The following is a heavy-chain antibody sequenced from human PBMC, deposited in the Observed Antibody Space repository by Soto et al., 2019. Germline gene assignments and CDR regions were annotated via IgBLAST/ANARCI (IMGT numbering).Heavy chain of an antibody. J-gene: IGHJ4*02. D-gene: IGHD2-21*02. CDR2: ISSSSSYI. V-gene: IGHV3-21*01. CDR1: GFTFSSYS. CDR3: ARDTKDRVVVTFSLHD. Sequence: KPGWSLRLSCAASGFTFSSYSMNWVRQAPGKGLEWVSSISSSSSYIYYADSVQGRFTISRDNAKNSLYLQMNSLRAEDTAVYYCARDTKDRVVVTFSLHDWGQATLLTLSS.